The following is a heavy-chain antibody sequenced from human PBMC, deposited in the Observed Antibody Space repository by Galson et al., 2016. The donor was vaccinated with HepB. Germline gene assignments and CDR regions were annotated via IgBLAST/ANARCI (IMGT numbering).Heavy chain of an antibody. J-gene: IGHJ3*02. Sequence: SLRLSCAASGFTFKTYTMNWVRQAPGRGLEWVSSISSRSTYIYYADSLKGRFTISRDNAKNSLYLQMDSLRGEDTAVYYCARDKVDMATIRALDIWGQGTRVAVSS. V-gene: IGHV3-21*06. D-gene: IGHD5-24*01. CDR2: ISSRSTYI. CDR3: ARDKVDMATIRALDI. CDR1: GFTFKTYT.